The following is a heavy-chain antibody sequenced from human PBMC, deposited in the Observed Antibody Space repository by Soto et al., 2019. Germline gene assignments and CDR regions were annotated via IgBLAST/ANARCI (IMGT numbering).Heavy chain of an antibody. CDR3: ASSISGSYYYYYGMDV. CDR2: IDPSDSYT. V-gene: IGHV5-10-1*01. D-gene: IGHD1-26*01. J-gene: IGHJ6*02. Sequence: GESLKISCKGSGYSFTSYWISWVRQMPGKGLEWMGRIDPSDSYTNYSPSFQGHVTISADKSISTAYLQWSSLKASDTAMYYCASSISGSYYYYYGMDVWGQGTTVTGSS. CDR1: GYSFTSYW.